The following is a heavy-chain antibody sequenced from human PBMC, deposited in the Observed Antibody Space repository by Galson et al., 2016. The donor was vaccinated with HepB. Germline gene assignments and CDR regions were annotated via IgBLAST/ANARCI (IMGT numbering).Heavy chain of an antibody. V-gene: IGHV3-64*01. CDR3: TREHLQRRTGLDL. CDR2: ISYNVWTT. D-gene: IGHD6-25*01. Sequence: SLRLSCAASGFTFGSHVKHWVRQAPGKGLEYVSGISYNVWTTYYGNSVKGRFTISRDSSKDTLSLQLDSLRVEDTAVYYCTREHLQRRTGLDLWGRGTLVTVSS. CDR1: GFTFGSHV. J-gene: IGHJ4*02.